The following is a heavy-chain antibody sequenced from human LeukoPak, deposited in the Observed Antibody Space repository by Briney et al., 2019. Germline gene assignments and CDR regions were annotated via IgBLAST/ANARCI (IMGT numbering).Heavy chain of an antibody. Sequence: GGSLRLSCAASGFTFSIPWMSWVRQAPGKGLEWVGCIKSKTDGGTTDYAAPAKGRFTISRDDSKNTLYLQMNSLKTEDTAVYYCTTDVATVNDYWGQGTLVTVSS. J-gene: IGHJ4*02. CDR3: TTDVATVNDY. D-gene: IGHD5-12*01. V-gene: IGHV3-15*01. CDR1: GFTFSIPW. CDR2: IKSKTDGGTT.